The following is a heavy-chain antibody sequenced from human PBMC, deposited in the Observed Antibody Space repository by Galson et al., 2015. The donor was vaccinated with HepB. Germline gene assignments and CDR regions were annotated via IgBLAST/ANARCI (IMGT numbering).Heavy chain of an antibody. J-gene: IGHJ4*02. CDR2: ISSSSSTI. V-gene: IGHV3-48*04. D-gene: IGHD3-10*01. CDR3: AREGGSGSYYAANFDY. Sequence: SLRLSCAASGFTFSSYSMNWVRQAPGKGLEWVSYISSSSSTIYYADSVKGRFTISRDNAKNSLYLQMNSLRAEATAVYYCAREGGSGSYYAANFDYWGQGTLVTVSS. CDR1: GFTFSSYS.